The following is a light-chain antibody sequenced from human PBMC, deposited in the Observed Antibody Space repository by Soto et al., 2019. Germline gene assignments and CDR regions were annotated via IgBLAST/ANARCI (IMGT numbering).Light chain of an antibody. J-gene: IGLJ2*01. CDR3: SSYTISSTLV. CDR1: SSDVGSYNR. CDR2: EVS. Sequence: QSALTQPPSVSGSPGQSVTISCTGTSSDVGSYNRVSWYQQPPGTAPKLMIYEVSNRPSGVPDRFSGSKSGNTASLTISGLQAEDESDYYCSSYTISSTLVFCGGTKRTVL. V-gene: IGLV2-18*02.